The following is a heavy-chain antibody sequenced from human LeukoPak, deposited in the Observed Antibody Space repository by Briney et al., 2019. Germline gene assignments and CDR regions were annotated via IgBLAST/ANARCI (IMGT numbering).Heavy chain of an antibody. Sequence: SVKVSCQASGGTHGSYAISWVRQAPGQGLEWMGGIIPIFGTANYAQKFQGRVTITADESTSTDYMELSSLRSEDTAVDYCARGIMVRGVRGFWFDPWGQGTLVTVSS. V-gene: IGHV1-69*13. J-gene: IGHJ5*02. CDR3: ARGIMVRGVRGFWFDP. D-gene: IGHD3-10*01. CDR2: IIPIFGTA. CDR1: GGTHGSYA.